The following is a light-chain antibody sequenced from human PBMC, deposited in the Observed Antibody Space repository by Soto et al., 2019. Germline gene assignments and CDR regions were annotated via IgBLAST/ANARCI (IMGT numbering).Light chain of an antibody. CDR1: QSVSSSY. Sequence: EIVLTQSPCSLSFSPWERATLSCRASQSVSSSYLAWYQQKPGQAPRLLIYGASSRATGIPDRFSGSGSGTDFTLTISRLEPEDFAVYYCQQYGSSPTWTFGQGTKVDIK. J-gene: IGKJ1*01. V-gene: IGKV3-20*01. CDR2: GAS. CDR3: QQYGSSPTWT.